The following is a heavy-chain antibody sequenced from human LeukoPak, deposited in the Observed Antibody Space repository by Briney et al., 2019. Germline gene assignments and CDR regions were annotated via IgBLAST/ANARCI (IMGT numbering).Heavy chain of an antibody. D-gene: IGHD3-16*02. Sequence: GESLKISCKGSGYSFTSYWIGWVRQMPGKGLEWMGIIYPGDSDTRYSPSFQGQVTISADKSISTAYLQWSSLKASDTAMYYCTSTPYRASDYPYYWGQGTLVTVSS. J-gene: IGHJ4*02. CDR1: GYSFTSYW. CDR3: TSTPYRASDYPYY. CDR2: IYPGDSDT. V-gene: IGHV5-51*01.